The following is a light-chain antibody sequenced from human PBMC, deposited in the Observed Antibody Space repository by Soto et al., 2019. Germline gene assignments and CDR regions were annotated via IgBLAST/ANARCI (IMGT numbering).Light chain of an antibody. V-gene: IGKV3-15*01. CDR2: GAS. CDR3: QQYNNWPN. Sequence: EIVMTQSPATLSVSPGERATLSCRASQSVSSNLAWYQQKPGQAPRLLIYGASTRATGIPARFSGSGSGTEFTLIISSLQSEDFAVYYCQQYNNWPNFGVGTKVEIK. CDR1: QSVSSN. J-gene: IGKJ4*01.